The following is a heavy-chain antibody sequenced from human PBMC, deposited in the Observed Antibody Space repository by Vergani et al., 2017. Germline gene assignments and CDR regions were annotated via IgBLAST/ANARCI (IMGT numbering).Heavy chain of an antibody. CDR1: GFTFSSYS. V-gene: IGHV3-21*01. CDR3: ARVGGSGYYFGFDY. CDR2: ISSSSSYI. J-gene: IGHJ4*02. Sequence: EVQLLESGGGLVQPGGSLRLSCAASGFTFSSYSMNWVRQAPGKGLEWVSSISSSSSYIYYADSVKGRFTISRDNAKNSLYLQMNSLRAEDTAVYYCARVGGSGYYFGFDYWGQGTLVTVSS. D-gene: IGHD3-22*01.